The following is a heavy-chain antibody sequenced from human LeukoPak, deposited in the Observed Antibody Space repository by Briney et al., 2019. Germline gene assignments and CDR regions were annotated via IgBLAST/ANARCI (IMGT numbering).Heavy chain of an antibody. D-gene: IGHD6-19*01. CDR1: GFTFSNAW. V-gene: IGHV3-15*01. CDR2: IKSKTDGGTT. Sequence: GGSLRLSCAASGFTFSNAWMSWVRQAPGKGPEWVGRIKSKTDGGTTDYAAPVTGRFTISRDDSKNTLYLQVNSLKTEDTAVYYCATANRAYSGGWASDYWGQGTLVAVSS. J-gene: IGHJ4*02. CDR3: ATANRAYSGGWASDY.